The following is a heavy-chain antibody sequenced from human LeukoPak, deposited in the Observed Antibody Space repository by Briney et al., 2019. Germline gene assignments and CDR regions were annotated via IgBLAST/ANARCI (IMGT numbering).Heavy chain of an antibody. V-gene: IGHV1-69*13. CDR3: ARDPKGDYVWAYYFDY. CDR2: IIPIFGTA. J-gene: IGHJ4*02. CDR1: GGTFSSDA. Sequence: ASVKVSCKXSGGTFSSDAISWVRQAPGQGLEWMGGIIPIFGTANYAQKFQGRVTITADESTSTAYMELSSLRSEDTAVYYCARDPKGDYVWAYYFDYWGQGTLVTVSS. D-gene: IGHD3-16*01.